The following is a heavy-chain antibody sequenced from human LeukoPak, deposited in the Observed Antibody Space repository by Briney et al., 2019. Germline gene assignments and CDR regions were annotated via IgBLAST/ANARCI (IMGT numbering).Heavy chain of an antibody. D-gene: IGHD6-13*01. V-gene: IGHV1-46*01. CDR3: ARDTSSAYYFDY. J-gene: IGHJ4*02. CDR2: INPSGGST. CDR1: GYTFTVYY. Sequence: ASVKVSFKASGYTFTVYYMHWVRQAPGQGREWMGLINPSGGSTVYAQKFQGTVTMTRHTSTSTVYLELSSLRSEDTAVYYCARDTSSAYYFDYWGQGTLVTVSS.